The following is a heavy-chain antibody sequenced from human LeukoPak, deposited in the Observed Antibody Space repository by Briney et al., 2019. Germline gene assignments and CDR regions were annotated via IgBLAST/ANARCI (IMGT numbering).Heavy chain of an antibody. CDR3: ARASHRYSSSWSPDY. Sequence: SETLSLTCTVSGGSISSSSYYWGWIHQPPGKGLEWIGSIYYSGSTYYNPSLKSRVTISVDTSKNQFSLKLSSVTAEDTAVYYCARASHRYSSSWSPDYWGQGTLVTVSS. CDR1: GGSISSSSYY. D-gene: IGHD6-13*01. CDR2: IYYSGST. J-gene: IGHJ4*02. V-gene: IGHV4-39*01.